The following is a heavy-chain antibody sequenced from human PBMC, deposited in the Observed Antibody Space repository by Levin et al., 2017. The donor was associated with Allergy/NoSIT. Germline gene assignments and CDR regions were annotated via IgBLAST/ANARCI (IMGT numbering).Heavy chain of an antibody. CDR3: ARGPEIYSSGWYALDY. CDR2: ISSSGSTI. Sequence: GGSLRLSCAASGFMFSDYYMSWIRQAPGKGLEWVSYISSSGSTIYYADSVKGRFTISRDNAKNSLYLQMNSLRVEDTAVYYCARGPEIYSSGWYALDYWGQGTLVTVSS. CDR1: GFMFSDYY. V-gene: IGHV3-11*01. J-gene: IGHJ4*02. D-gene: IGHD6-19*01.